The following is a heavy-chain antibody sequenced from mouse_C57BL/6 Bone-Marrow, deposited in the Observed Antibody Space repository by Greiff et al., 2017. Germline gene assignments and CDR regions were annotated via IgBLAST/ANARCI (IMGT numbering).Heavy chain of an antibody. CDR3: ASGYYGSSYWYFDV. J-gene: IGHJ1*03. D-gene: IGHD1-1*01. CDR1: GYAFSSSW. V-gene: IGHV1-82*01. Sequence: QVQLQQSGPELVKPGASVKISCKASGYAFSSSWMNWVKQRPGKGLEWIGRIYPGDGDTNYNQKFKGKSTLTVDKSSSTAYMQLSSLTSEDSAVYYCASGYYGSSYWYFDVWGTGTTVTVSS. CDR2: IYPGDGDT.